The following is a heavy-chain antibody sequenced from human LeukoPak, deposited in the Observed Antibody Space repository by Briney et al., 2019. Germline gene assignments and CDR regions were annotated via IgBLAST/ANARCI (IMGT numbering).Heavy chain of an antibody. CDR2: ISSSSNYI. CDR3: AREVGIGYFDY. CDR1: GFTFSSYS. D-gene: IGHD1-26*01. V-gene: IGHV3-21*01. Sequence: GGSLRLSCAASGFTFSSYSMSWVRQAPGKGLEWVSSISSSSNYIYYADSVKGRFTISRDNAKNSLYLQMHNLRAEDTAVYYCAREVGIGYFDYWGQGTLVTVSS. J-gene: IGHJ4*02.